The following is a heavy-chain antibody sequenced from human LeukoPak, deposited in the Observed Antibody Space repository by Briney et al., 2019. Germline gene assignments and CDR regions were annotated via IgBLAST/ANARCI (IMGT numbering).Heavy chain of an antibody. D-gene: IGHD1-26*01. CDR3: ARDAQSFSRSYPFDY. CDR2: ISAYNGNT. V-gene: IGHV1-18*01. Sequence: ASVKVSCKASGYTFTSYGISWVRQAPGQGLEWMGWISAYNGNTNYAQKLQGRVTMTTDTSTSTAYMELRSLRSDDTAVYYCARDAQSFSRSYPFDYWGQGTLVTVSS. CDR1: GYTFTSYG. J-gene: IGHJ4*02.